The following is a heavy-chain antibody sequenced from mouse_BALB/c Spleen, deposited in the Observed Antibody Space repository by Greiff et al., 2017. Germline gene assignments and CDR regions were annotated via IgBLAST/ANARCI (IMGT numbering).Heavy chain of an antibody. CDR2: IYPGDGDT. J-gene: IGHJ4*01. CDR3: ARFGLPYAMDY. CDR1: GYAFSSYW. V-gene: IGHV1-80*01. D-gene: IGHD2-4*01. Sequence: QVQLQQSGAELVRPGSSVKISCKASGYAFSSYWMNWVKQRPGQGLEWIGQIYPGDGDTNYNGKFKGKATLTADKSSSTAYMQLSSLTSEDSAVYFCARFGLPYAMDYWGQGTSVTVSS.